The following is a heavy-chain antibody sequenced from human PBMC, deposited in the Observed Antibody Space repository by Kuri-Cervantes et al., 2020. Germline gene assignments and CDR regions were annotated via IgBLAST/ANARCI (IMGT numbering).Heavy chain of an antibody. CDR2: ISYDGSNK. CDR1: GFTFSSYA. J-gene: IGHJ4*02. CDR3: AKPRGRAY. D-gene: IGHD2-15*01. V-gene: IGHV3-30*04. Sequence: GESLKISCAASGFTFSSYAMHWVRQAPGKGLEWVAVISYDGSNKYYADSVKGRFTISRDNSKNTLYLQMNSLRAEDTAVYYCAKPRGRAYWGQGTLVTVSS.